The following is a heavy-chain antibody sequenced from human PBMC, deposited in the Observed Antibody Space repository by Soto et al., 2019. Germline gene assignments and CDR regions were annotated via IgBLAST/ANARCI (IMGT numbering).Heavy chain of an antibody. CDR3: ARGITTVRGKPYGMDV. D-gene: IGHD3-10*01. CDR2: ISAYNGNT. J-gene: IGHJ6*02. V-gene: IGHV1-18*01. Sequence: ASVKVSCKASGYTFTSYGISWVRQAPGQGLEWMGWISAYNGNTNYAQKLQGRVTMTTDTSTGTAYMELRSLRSDDTAVYYCARGITTVRGKPYGMDVWGQGTTVTVSS. CDR1: GYTFTSYG.